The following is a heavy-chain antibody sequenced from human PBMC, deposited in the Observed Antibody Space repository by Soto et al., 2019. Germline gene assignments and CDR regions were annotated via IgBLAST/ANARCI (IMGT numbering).Heavy chain of an antibody. J-gene: IGHJ4*02. Sequence: QVQLQESGPGLVKPSATLSLTCTVSGGSFKSGSYSWSWIRQPPGKGLEWIGYVYHTGRTSYNPSLKSRVSISMDTSKNQFSLNLDSVTAADTAVYFCARDFAYFDSWGQGTLGTVSS. V-gene: IGHV4-61*01. CDR1: GGSFKSGSYS. CDR3: ARDFAYFDS. D-gene: IGHD3-3*01. CDR2: VYHTGRT.